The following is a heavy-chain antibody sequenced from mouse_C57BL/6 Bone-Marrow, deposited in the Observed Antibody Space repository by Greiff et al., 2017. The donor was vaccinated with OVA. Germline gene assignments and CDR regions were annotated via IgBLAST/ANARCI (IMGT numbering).Heavy chain of an antibody. Sequence: VQLQQSGAELVKPGASVKISCKASGYAFSSYWMNWVKQRPGKGLEWIGQIYPGDGDTNYNGKFKGKATLTADKSSSTAYMQLSSLTSEDSAVYFCARPVYDGYYPYAMDYWGQGTSVTVSS. CDR1: GYAFSSYW. J-gene: IGHJ4*01. CDR2: IYPGDGDT. D-gene: IGHD2-3*01. V-gene: IGHV1-80*01. CDR3: ARPVYDGYYPYAMDY.